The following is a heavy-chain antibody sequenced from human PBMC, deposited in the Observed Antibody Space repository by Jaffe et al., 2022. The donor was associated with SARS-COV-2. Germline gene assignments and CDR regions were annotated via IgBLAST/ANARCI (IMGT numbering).Heavy chain of an antibody. J-gene: IGHJ4*02. CDR1: GFTFSSYA. D-gene: IGHD6-13*01. V-gene: IGHV3-23*01. Sequence: EVQLLESGGGLVQPGGSLRLSCAASGFTFSSYAMTWVRQAPGKGLEWVSAISGGGDSTLYADSVKGRFTISRDNSKNTVYLQMKSLRAEDTALYYCAKDRRIAAATMGSYGYWGQGTLVTVSS. CDR2: ISGGGDST. CDR3: AKDRRIAAATMGSYGY.